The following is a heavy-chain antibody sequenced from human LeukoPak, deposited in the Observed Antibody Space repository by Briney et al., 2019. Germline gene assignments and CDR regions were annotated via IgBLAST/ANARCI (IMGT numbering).Heavy chain of an antibody. J-gene: IGHJ4*02. Sequence: SEXXSFTCAVYGGSFSGYYWSWIRQPPGKGLEWIGEINHSGSTNYNPSLKSRVTISIDTSKNKFSLKLSSVTAADTAVYYCARGDGYSYGYYFDYWGQGTLVTVSS. V-gene: IGHV4-34*01. D-gene: IGHD5-18*01. CDR3: ARGDGYSYGYYFDY. CDR1: GGSFSGYY. CDR2: INHSGST.